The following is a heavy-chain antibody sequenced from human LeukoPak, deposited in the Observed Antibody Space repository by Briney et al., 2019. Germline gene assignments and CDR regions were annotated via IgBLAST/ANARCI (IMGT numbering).Heavy chain of an antibody. V-gene: IGHV3-23*01. Sequence: TGGSLRLSCAASGFTFSSYAMSWVRQAPGKGLEWVSAISGSGGSTYYADSVKGRFTISRDNSKNTLYLQMNSLRAEDTAVYYCAKDLGYCSSTSCYRYYFDYWGQGTLVTVSS. CDR2: ISGSGGST. CDR3: AKDLGYCSSTSCYRYYFDY. CDR1: GFTFSSYA. J-gene: IGHJ4*02. D-gene: IGHD2-2*01.